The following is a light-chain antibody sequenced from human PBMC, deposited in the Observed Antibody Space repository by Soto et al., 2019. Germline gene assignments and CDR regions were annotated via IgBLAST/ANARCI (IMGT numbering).Light chain of an antibody. CDR1: SSDVGGYNY. J-gene: IGLJ1*01. Sequence: QSALTQPPSASGSPGQSVTISCTGTSSDVGGYNYVSWYQQHPGKAPKLMIYEVTKRPSGVPDRFSGSKSGNTVSLTVSGLQAEDEADYYCSSYAGSNKRVFGTGTKLTVL. CDR2: EVT. V-gene: IGLV2-8*01. CDR3: SSYAGSNKRV.